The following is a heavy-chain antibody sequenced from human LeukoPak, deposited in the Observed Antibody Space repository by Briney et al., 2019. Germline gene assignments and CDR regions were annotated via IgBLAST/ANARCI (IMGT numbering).Heavy chain of an antibody. CDR3: ARGFSGGSGSYWGDAFDI. D-gene: IGHD3-10*01. CDR1: GGSISSGDYY. Sequence: SETLSLTCTVSGGSISSGDYYWSWIRQPPGKGLEWIGYIYYGGSTYYNPSLKSRVTISVDTSKNQFSLKLSSVTAADTAVYYCARGFSGGSGSYWGDAFDIWGQGTMVTVSS. CDR2: IYYGGST. J-gene: IGHJ3*02. V-gene: IGHV4-30-4*01.